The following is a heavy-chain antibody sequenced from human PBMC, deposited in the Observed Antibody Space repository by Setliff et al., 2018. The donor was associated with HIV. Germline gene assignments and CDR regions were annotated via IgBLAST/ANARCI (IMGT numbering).Heavy chain of an antibody. CDR3: AADLSAGWLPDY. Sequence: SVKVSCKASGFTFSASGVQWVRQARGQRPEWMGWIVVGSGKTEYAPKFRERVTISRDMSASTAYMELASLRSDDTAVYYCAADLSAGWLPDYWGQGTLVTVSS. V-gene: IGHV1-58*01. CDR2: IVVGSGKT. CDR1: GFTFSASG. J-gene: IGHJ4*02. D-gene: IGHD5-12*01.